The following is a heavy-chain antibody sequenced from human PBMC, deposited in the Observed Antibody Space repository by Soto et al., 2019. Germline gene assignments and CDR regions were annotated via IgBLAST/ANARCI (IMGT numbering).Heavy chain of an antibody. CDR2: ISGSGGST. V-gene: IGHV3-23*01. CDR1: GFTFSSYA. J-gene: IGHJ4*02. Sequence: GGSLRLSCAASGFTFSSYAMSWVRQAPGKGLEWVSSISGSGGSTYYADSVKGRFIISRDNSKSTLYLQMNSLRAEDTAVYYCPTGTFNFDSWGQVTLVTVSS. CDR3: PTGTFNFDS.